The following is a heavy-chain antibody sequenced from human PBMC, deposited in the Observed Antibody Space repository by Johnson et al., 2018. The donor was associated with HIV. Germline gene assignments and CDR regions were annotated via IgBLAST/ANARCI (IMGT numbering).Heavy chain of an antibody. V-gene: IGHV3-66*01. D-gene: IGHD1-26*01. CDR2: VFSGDNT. Sequence: VESGGGLVQPGGSLRLSCVVSGFTVSSYYMSWVRQAPGKGLEWVSIVFSGDNTYYADSVKGRFTISRDNAKNSLHLQMSSLRAEDTAVYYCAKAVAKVGAGMSFDIWGQGTMVTVSS. CDR3: AKAVAKVGAGMSFDI. J-gene: IGHJ3*02. CDR1: GFTVSSYY.